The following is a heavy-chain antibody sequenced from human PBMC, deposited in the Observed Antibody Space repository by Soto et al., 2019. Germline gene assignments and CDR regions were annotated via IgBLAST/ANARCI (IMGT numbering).Heavy chain of an antibody. CDR1: GGSISSGDYY. CDR3: ARNTYYDFWSGLPFFDY. D-gene: IGHD3-3*01. Sequence: TLSLTCTVXGGSISSGDYYWSWIRQPPGKGLEWIGYIYYSGSTYYNPSLKSRVTISVDTSKNQFSLKLSSVTAADTAVYYCARNTYYDFWSGLPFFDYWGQGTLVTVSS. J-gene: IGHJ4*02. V-gene: IGHV4-30-4*01. CDR2: IYYSGST.